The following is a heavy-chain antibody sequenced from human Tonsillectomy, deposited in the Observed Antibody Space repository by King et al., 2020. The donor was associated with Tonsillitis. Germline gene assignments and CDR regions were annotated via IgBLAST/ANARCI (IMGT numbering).Heavy chain of an antibody. CDR3: ARTRYCTSATCYTGEYFHH. J-gene: IGHJ1*01. D-gene: IGHD2-2*02. V-gene: IGHV3-7*01. Sequence: VQLVESGGGLVQPGGSLRLSCAASGFTFSNYWMSWVRQAPGKGLEWVASIKQDGTDEYYVDSVKGRFTISRDNAKNSLYLQMNFLRAEDTAVFYCARTRYCTSATCYTGEYFHHWGQGTLVTVSS. CDR2: IKQDGTDE. CDR1: GFTFSNYW.